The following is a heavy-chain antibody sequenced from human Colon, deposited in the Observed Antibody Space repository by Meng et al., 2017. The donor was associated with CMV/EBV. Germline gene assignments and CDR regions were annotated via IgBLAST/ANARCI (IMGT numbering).Heavy chain of an antibody. CDR3: TTDRGTEGSHLKRSAFEV. V-gene: IGHV3-15*01. CDR1: GFIFSRAW. Sequence: GGSLRLSCVGSGFIFSRAWMTWVRQAPGKGLELIGRIKSNADGGTADYAAPVKGRFTISRDDSKNTLYLQMNRLKSDDTAKYYCTTDRGTEGSHLKRSAFEVWGHGTVVTVSS. J-gene: IGHJ3*01. CDR2: IKSNADGGTA. D-gene: IGHD3-10*01.